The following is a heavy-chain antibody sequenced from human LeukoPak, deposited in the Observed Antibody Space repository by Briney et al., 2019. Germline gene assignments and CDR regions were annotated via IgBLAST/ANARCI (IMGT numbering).Heavy chain of an antibody. J-gene: IGHJ4*02. D-gene: IGHD6-13*01. Sequence: PSETLSLTCAVYGGSFSGYYWSWIRQPPGKGLEWIGEINHSGSTNYNPSLKSRVTISVDTSKNQFSLKLSSVTAADTAVYYCARGIEAAGLFLDYWGQGTLVTVSS. V-gene: IGHV4-34*01. CDR2: INHSGST. CDR3: ARGIEAAGLFLDY. CDR1: GGSFSGYY.